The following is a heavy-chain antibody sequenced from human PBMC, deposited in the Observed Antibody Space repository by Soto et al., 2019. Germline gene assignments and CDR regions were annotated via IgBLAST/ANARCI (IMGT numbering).Heavy chain of an antibody. D-gene: IGHD1-20*01. CDR2: FDPEDGET. V-gene: IGHV1-24*01. J-gene: IGHJ6*02. CDR1: S. Sequence: SRWWVQQDNGKGLEWMGGFDPEDGETIYAQKFQGRVTMTEDTSTDTAYMELSSLRSEDTAVYYCATGITGTPPAYYYYGMDVRGQAPTVTVS. CDR3: ATGITGTPPAYYYYGMDV.